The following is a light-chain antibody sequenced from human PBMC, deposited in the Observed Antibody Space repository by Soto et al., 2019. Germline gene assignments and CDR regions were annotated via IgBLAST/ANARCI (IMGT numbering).Light chain of an antibody. J-gene: IGKJ2*01. V-gene: IGKV3-20*01. CDR3: QQYDDSPST. Sequence: EIVLTQSPGTLSLSPGERATLSCRASQSVSRSSLVWYQQKPGQALRLLIYGGSNRATCIPDRFSDSGSGTDFALSISSLEAEDCAVYNCQQYDDSPSTFHQGTKLESK. CDR2: GGS. CDR1: QSVSRSS.